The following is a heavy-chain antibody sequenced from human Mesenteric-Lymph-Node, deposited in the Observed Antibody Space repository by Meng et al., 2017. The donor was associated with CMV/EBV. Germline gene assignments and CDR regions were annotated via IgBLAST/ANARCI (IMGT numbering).Heavy chain of an antibody. D-gene: IGHD3-3*01. CDR3: ARTSYYTSDYFDY. V-gene: IGHV4-38-2*02. CDR1: GYSISSGYY. J-gene: IGHJ4*02. CDR2: IYHSGNT. Sequence: GSLRLSCTVSGYSISSGYYWGWIRQPPGKGLEWIGNIYHSGNTYYNPSLKSRVTISVDTSKNQFSLKLSSVTAADTAVYYCARTSYYTSDYFDYWGQGTLVTVSS.